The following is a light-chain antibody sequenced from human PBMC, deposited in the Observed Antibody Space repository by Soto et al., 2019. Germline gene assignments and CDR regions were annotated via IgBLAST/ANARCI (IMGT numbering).Light chain of an antibody. J-gene: IGKJ5*01. CDR3: QKSYTTSIT. CDR1: QRISTY. CDR2: GAS. Sequence: DIQLTHSPSSLSATLVHRVNITCMASQRISTYLNWYQQKPGKAPKLLIYGASTLQGGVPSRFSGSGSGTDFTLTISSLQPEDFATYYCQKSYTTSITFGQG. V-gene: IGKV1-39*01.